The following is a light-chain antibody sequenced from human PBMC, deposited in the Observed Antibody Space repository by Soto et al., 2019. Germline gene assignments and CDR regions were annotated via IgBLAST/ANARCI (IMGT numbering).Light chain of an antibody. V-gene: IGLV2-14*01. CDR1: SSDVGGYIY. J-gene: IGLJ1*01. Sequence: QSALTQPASVSGSPGQSITISCTGTSSDVGGYIYVSWYQQHPGKAPKLMIYEVGNRPSGVSNRFSGSNSGNTASLTISGLQAEDEADYYCSSYTRSSTLGVFGTGTKVTVL. CDR3: SSYTRSSTLGV. CDR2: EVG.